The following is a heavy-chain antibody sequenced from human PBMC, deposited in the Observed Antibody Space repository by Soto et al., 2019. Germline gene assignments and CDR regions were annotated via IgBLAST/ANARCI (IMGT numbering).Heavy chain of an antibody. D-gene: IGHD3-3*01. Sequence: ASVKVSCKASGYTFTSYDINWVRQATGQGLEWMGWMNPNSGNTGYAQKFQGRVTMTRNTSISTAYMELSSLRSEDTAVYYCARGKARRSGGPGSWFDPWGQGTLVTVSS. V-gene: IGHV1-8*01. CDR1: GYTFTSYD. CDR3: ARGKARRSGGPGSWFDP. J-gene: IGHJ5*02. CDR2: MNPNSGNT.